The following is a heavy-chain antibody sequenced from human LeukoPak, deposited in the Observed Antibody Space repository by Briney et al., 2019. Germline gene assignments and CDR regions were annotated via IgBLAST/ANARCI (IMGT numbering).Heavy chain of an antibody. CDR1: GGSISSSSYY. J-gene: IGHJ4*02. CDR2: INHSGST. CDR3: ARGGRIAAAGTGYFDY. Sequence: PSETLSLTCTVSGGSISSSSYYWSWIRQPPEKGLEWIGEINHSGSTNYNPSLKSRVTISVDTSKNQFSLKLSSVTAADTAVYYCARGGRIAAAGTGYFDYWGQGTLVTVSS. V-gene: IGHV4-39*07. D-gene: IGHD6-13*01.